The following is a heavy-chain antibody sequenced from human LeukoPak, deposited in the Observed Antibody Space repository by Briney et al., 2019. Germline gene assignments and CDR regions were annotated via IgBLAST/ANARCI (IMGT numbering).Heavy chain of an antibody. CDR3: ARDFRGRYSSSWYYFDY. Sequence: MAGGSLRLSCAASGFTFSSYRMNWVRQAPGKGLEWVSSISISSSYIYYADSAKGRFTISRDNAKNSLYLQMNSLRAEDTAVYYCARDFRGRYSSSWYYFDYWGQGTLVTVSS. CDR2: ISISSSYI. CDR1: GFTFSSYR. V-gene: IGHV3-21*01. D-gene: IGHD6-13*01. J-gene: IGHJ4*02.